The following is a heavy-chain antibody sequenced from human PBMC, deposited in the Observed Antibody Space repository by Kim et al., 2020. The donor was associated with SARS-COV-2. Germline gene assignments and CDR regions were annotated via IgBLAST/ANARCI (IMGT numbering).Heavy chain of an antibody. CDR2: IYSGGST. D-gene: IGHD3-22*01. CDR1: GFTVSSNY. J-gene: IGHJ4*02. CDR3: ARGNYYDSSGYYFDY. Sequence: GGSLRLSCAASGFTVSSNYMSWVRQAPGKGLEWVSVIYSGGSTYYADSVKGRFTISRHNSKNTLYLQMNSLRAEDTAVYYCARGNYYDSSGYYFDYWGQGTLVTVSS. V-gene: IGHV3-53*04.